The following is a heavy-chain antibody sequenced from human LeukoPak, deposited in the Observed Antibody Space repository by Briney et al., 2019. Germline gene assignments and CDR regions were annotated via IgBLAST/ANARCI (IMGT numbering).Heavy chain of an antibody. V-gene: IGHV1-69*13. CDR3: ARGIAAAGENNWFDP. CDR2: ITPISGAA. D-gene: IGHD6-13*01. Sequence: ASVKVSCKASGGTFSSYDINWVRQAPGQGLEWMGGITPISGAANYAQKFQGRVTITADESTSTAYMELSRLRSEDTAVYYCARGIAAAGENNWFDPWGQGTLVTVSS. CDR1: GGTFSSYD. J-gene: IGHJ5*02.